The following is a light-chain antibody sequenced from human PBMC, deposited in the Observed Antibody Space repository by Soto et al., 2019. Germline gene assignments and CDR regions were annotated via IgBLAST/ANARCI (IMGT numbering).Light chain of an antibody. Sequence: QSALTQPPSASGSPGQSVTISCTGTNSDVGGSNYISWYQQHPGKAPKLMIYEVTARPSGVPDRFSGSKSGNTASLTVSGLRAEDEADYYCSSNVGGTNLQIFGGGTKVTVL. CDR1: NSDVGGSNY. CDR3: SSNVGGTNLQI. CDR2: EVT. J-gene: IGLJ2*01. V-gene: IGLV2-8*01.